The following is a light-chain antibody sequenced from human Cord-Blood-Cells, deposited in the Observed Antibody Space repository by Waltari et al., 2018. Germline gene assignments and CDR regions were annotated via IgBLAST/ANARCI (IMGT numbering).Light chain of an antibody. V-gene: IGKV1-33*01. CDR2: DAS. CDR1: QDISNY. Sequence: RVTITCQASQDISNYLNWYQQKQGKAPKLLIYDASNLETGVPSRFSGSGSGTDFTFTISSLQPEDIATYYCQQYDNLPPLTFGGGTKVEIK. J-gene: IGKJ4*01. CDR3: QQYDNLPPLT.